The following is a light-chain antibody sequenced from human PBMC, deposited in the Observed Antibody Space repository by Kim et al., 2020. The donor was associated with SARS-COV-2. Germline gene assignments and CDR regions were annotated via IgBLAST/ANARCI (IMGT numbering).Light chain of an antibody. Sequence: SYELTQPPSVSVPPGQTASITCSGDKLGDKYACWYQQKPGQSPVLVIYQDSKRPSGIPERFSGSNSGNTATLTISGPQAMDEADYYCQAWDSSTYVVFG. CDR2: QDS. J-gene: IGLJ2*01. V-gene: IGLV3-1*01. CDR1: KLGDKY. CDR3: QAWDSSTYVV.